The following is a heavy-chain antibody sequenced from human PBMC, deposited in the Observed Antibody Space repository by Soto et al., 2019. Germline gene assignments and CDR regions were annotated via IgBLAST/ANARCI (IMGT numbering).Heavy chain of an antibody. CDR1: GGSISSSSYY. V-gene: IGHV4-39*01. CDR3: ARRQQWLVRGFDY. D-gene: IGHD6-19*01. J-gene: IGHJ4*02. Sequence: PSETLCLTCTVSGGSISSSSYYWGWIRQPPGKGLEWIGSIYYSGSTYYNPSLKSRVAISVDTSKNQFSLKLSSVTAADTAVYYCARRQQWLVRGFDYWGQGTLVTVSS. CDR2: IYYSGST.